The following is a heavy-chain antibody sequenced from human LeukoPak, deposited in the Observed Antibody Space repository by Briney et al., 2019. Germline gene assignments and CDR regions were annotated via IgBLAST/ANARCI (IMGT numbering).Heavy chain of an antibody. CDR1: GYTFTSYD. CDR2: MNPNSGNT. V-gene: IGHV1-8*01. Sequence: ASVKVSCKASGYTFTSYDINWVRQATGQGLEWMGWMNPNSGNTGYAQKFQGRVTMTRNTSISTAYMELSSLRSEDTAVYYCTRGREWYQLLNNWFDPGAREPWSPSPQ. J-gene: IGHJ5*02. CDR3: TRGREWYQLLNNWFDP. D-gene: IGHD2-2*01.